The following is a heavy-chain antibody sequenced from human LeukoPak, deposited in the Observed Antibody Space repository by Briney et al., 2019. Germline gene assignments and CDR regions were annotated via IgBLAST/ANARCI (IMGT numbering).Heavy chain of an antibody. CDR1: GFTFTSSA. CDR2: IVVGSGNT. V-gene: IGHV1-58*01. D-gene: IGHD6-13*01. Sequence: SVKVSCKASGFTFTSSAVQWVRQARGQRLEWIGWIVVGSGNTTYAQKFQERVTITRDMSTSTAYMELSSLRSEDTAVYYCATSNIGSWYFYYWGQGTLVTVSS. J-gene: IGHJ4*02. CDR3: ATSNIGSWYFYY.